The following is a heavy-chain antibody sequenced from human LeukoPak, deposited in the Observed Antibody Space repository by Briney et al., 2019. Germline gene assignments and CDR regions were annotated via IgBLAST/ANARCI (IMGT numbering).Heavy chain of an antibody. J-gene: IGHJ6*03. CDR3: ARVINFYYYMDV. CDR2: ISSGGSGK. CDR1: GFTFSSYE. D-gene: IGHD2/OR15-2a*01. Sequence: QSGGSLRLSCAASGFTFSSYEMNWVRQAPGKGLEWVSYISSGGSGKYYTDSVKGRFTISRDNAKNSLYLQMNSLRAEDTAIYYCARVINFYYYMDVWGKGTTVTISS. V-gene: IGHV3-48*03.